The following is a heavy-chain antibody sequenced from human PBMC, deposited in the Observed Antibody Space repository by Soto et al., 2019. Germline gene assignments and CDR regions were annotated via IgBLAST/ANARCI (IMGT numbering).Heavy chain of an antibody. CDR1: GGSISSGGYY. D-gene: IGHD3-3*01. V-gene: IGHV4-31*03. Sequence: PSETLSLTCTVSGGSISSGGYYWSWIRQHPGKGLEWIGYIYYSGSTYYNPSLKSRVTISEDTSKNQFSLKLSSVTAADTAVYYCARVSGMLPNWFDPWGQGTLVTVSS. CDR2: IYYSGST. CDR3: ARVSGMLPNWFDP. J-gene: IGHJ5*02.